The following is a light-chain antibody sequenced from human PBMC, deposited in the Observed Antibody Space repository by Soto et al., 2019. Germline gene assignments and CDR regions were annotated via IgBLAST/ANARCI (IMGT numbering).Light chain of an antibody. CDR1: SSDVGFYNF. Sequence: QSALTQPPSASGSPGKSVTISCTGPSSDVGFYNFVSGYQQHPGKAPKLLMYEVTKRPSGVPDRFSGSKSGNTSSLTVSGLQAEDEADYYCSSYAGSNNYVFGTGTKVTVL. J-gene: IGLJ1*01. CDR3: SSYAGSNNYV. CDR2: EVT. V-gene: IGLV2-8*01.